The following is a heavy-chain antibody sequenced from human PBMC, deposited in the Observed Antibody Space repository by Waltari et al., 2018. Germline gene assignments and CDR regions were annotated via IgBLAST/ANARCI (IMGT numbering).Heavy chain of an antibody. CDR3: ARDEATGYFDS. V-gene: IGHV4-59*01. D-gene: IGHD1-1*01. Sequence: QVQLQESGTGLVKPSETLSLTCTISDDSFNDYYWCWIRQTPGKGLEWLGYIDYSGSTHSSPSFKSRVTMSIDTSKNQFSLNLSSVSAADTAVYYCARDEATGYFDSWGQGTLVTVSS. CDR1: DDSFNDYY. CDR2: IDYSGST. J-gene: IGHJ4*02.